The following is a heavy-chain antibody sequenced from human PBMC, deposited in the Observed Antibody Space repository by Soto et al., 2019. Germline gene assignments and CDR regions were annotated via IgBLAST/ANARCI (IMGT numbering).Heavy chain of an antibody. Sequence: GGSLRLSCAASGFTFSSYSMNWVRQAPGKGLEWVSSISSSSSYIYYADSVKGRFTISRDNAKNSLYLQMNSLRAEDTAVYYCARVLSDNWNSGRYYYYGMDVWGQGTTVTVSS. CDR2: ISSSSSYI. J-gene: IGHJ6*02. CDR3: ARVLSDNWNSGRYYYYGMDV. V-gene: IGHV3-21*01. D-gene: IGHD1-7*01. CDR1: GFTFSSYS.